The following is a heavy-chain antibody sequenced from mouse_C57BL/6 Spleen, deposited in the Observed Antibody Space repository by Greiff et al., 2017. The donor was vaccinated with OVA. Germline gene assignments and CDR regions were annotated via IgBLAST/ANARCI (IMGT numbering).Heavy chain of an antibody. CDR3: ARPPYGSSPWFAY. J-gene: IGHJ3*01. CDR2: IDPSDSYT. D-gene: IGHD1-1*01. V-gene: IGHV1-69*01. Sequence: QVQLQQPGAELVMPGASVKLSCKASGYTFTSYWMHWVKQRPGQGLEWIGEIDPSDSYTNYNQKFKGKSTLTVDKSSSTAYMQLSSLTSEDSAVYYCARPPYGSSPWFAYWGQGTLVTVSA. CDR1: GYTFTSYW.